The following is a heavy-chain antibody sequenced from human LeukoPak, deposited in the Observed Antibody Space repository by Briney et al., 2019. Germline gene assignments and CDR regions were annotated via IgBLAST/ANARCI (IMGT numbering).Heavy chain of an antibody. J-gene: IGHJ4*02. D-gene: IGHD6-19*01. CDR2: ISSSSSSYI. CDR3: ARVKDERYSSGWYQDY. Sequence: GGSLRLSCAASGFTFSSYSMIWVRQAPGKGLEWVSSISSSSSSYIYYADSVRGRFTISRDNAKNSLYLQMNSLRAEDTAVYYCARVKDERYSSGWYQDYWGQGTLVTVSS. CDR1: GFTFSSYS. V-gene: IGHV3-21*01.